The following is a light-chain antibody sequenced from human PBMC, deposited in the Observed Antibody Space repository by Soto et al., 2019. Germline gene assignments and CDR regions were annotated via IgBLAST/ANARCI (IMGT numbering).Light chain of an antibody. CDR1: SSGVGGYNY. CDR3: SSYTTRSTV. Sequence: QSALTQPASVSGSPGQAITISCSGTSSGVGGYNYVSWYQQHPGKAPKLMIYEVNNRPSGVSNRFSGSKSGNTASLTISGLQAEDEADYYCSSYTTRSTVFGTGTTVTV. CDR2: EVN. V-gene: IGLV2-14*01. J-gene: IGLJ1*01.